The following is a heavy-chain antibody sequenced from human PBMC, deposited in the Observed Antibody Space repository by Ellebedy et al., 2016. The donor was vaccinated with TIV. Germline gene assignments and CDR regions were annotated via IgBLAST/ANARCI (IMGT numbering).Heavy chain of an antibody. Sequence: ASVKVSCKASGGSFRGYSITWVREAPGQGLEWIGGILPVFGTANYAQKFQGRVTITADDSTDTAYLEVSRLRSEDTAVYYCARGKDSGNYVGWFDPWGQGTLVTVSS. CDR1: GGSFRGYS. CDR2: ILPVFGTA. D-gene: IGHD4-11*01. V-gene: IGHV1-69*13. J-gene: IGHJ5*01. CDR3: ARGKDSGNYVGWFDP.